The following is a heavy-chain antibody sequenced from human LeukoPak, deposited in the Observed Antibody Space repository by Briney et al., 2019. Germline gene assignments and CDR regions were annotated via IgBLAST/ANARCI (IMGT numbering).Heavy chain of an antibody. CDR2: IIPIFGTA. CDR3: AKERYGGAPAGGFDY. Sequence: SVKVSCKASGGTFSSYAISWVRQAPGQGLEWMGGIIPIFGTANYAQKFQGRVTITADESTSTAYMELSSLRAEDTALYYCAKERYGGAPAGGFDYWGQGTLVTVSS. D-gene: IGHD4-23*01. V-gene: IGHV1-69*13. CDR1: GGTFSSYA. J-gene: IGHJ4*02.